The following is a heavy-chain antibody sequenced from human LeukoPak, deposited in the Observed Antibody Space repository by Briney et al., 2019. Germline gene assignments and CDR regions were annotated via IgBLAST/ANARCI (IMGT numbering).Heavy chain of an antibody. Sequence: GGSLRLSCAASGFTFSDYYMSWIRQAPGKGLEWVSYISSSGSTIYYADSVKGRFTISRDNAKNSPYLQMNSLRAEDTAVYYCARGFRRGYSYGYNFDYWGQGTLVTVSS. D-gene: IGHD5-18*01. CDR1: GFTFSDYY. CDR3: ARGFRRGYSYGYNFDY. J-gene: IGHJ4*02. V-gene: IGHV3-11*04. CDR2: ISSSGSTI.